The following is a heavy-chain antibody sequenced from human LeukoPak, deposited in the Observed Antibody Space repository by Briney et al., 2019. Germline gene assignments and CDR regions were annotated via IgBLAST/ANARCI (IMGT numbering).Heavy chain of an antibody. CDR2: IDPSDSYT. J-gene: IGHJ5*02. CDR1: GYSFTSYW. D-gene: IGHD5-12*01. CDR3: GYSGYDSNWFDP. V-gene: IGHV5-10-1*01. Sequence: GESLKISCKGSGYSFTSYWISWVRQVPGKGLEWMGRIDPSDSYTNYSPSFQGHVTISADKSISTAYLQWSSLKASDTATYYCGYSGYDSNWFDPWGQGTLVTVSS.